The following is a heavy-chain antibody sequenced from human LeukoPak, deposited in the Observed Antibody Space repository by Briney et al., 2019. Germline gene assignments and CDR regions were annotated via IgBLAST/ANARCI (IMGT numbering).Heavy chain of an antibody. CDR3: ARNERYSSGWYPSGYYYMDV. J-gene: IGHJ6*03. D-gene: IGHD6-19*01. V-gene: IGHV1-2*02. Sequence: ASVKVSSKASGYTFTGYYMHWVRQAPGQRLEWMGWINPNSGGANYAQKFPGRVSMTRDKSISTAYMELSRLRSDDTAVYYCARNERYSSGWYPSGYYYMDVWGKGTTVTVSS. CDR2: INPNSGGA. CDR1: GYTFTGYY.